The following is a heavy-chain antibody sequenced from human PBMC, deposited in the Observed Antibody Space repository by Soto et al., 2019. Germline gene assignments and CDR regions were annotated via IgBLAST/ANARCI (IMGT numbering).Heavy chain of an antibody. CDR3: GRSSYGWGSYYPFDY. V-gene: IGHV1-69*13. J-gene: IGHJ4*02. CDR2: IIPIFGTA. D-gene: IGHD3-10*01. CDR1: GGTICSYA. Sequence: ASVKVSCNASGGTICSYAISWVRQAPGQGLEWMGGIIPIFGTANYAQKFQGRVTVTADESTGTAYMELSSSKSADTAVCYCGRSSYGWGSYYPFDYWGQGTMVTVSS.